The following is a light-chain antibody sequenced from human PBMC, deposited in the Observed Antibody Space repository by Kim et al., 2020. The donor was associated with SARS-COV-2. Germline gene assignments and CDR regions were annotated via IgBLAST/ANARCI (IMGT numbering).Light chain of an antibody. CDR2: ATS. CDR1: QDIRND. V-gene: IGKV1-17*01. Sequence: ASVGDRVTISCRASQDIRNDLGWYQQQPGKAPKRLIYATSTLQSGVPSRFSGSGSETEFTLTISSLQPEDFATYYCLQHNSFPLTFGGGTKVDIK. CDR3: LQHNSFPLT. J-gene: IGKJ4*01.